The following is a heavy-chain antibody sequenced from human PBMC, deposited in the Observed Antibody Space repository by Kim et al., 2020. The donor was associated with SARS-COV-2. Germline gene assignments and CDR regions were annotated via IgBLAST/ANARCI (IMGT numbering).Heavy chain of an antibody. V-gene: IGHV3-48*02. D-gene: IGHD3-22*01. Sequence: GGSLRLSCAASGFTFSSYSMNWVRQAPGKGLEWVSYISSSSSTIYYADSVKGRFTISRDNAKNSLYLQMNSLRDEDTAVYYCARDMVRRIMIEVVSRGMDVWGQGTTVTVSS. J-gene: IGHJ6*02. CDR1: GFTFSSYS. CDR3: ARDMVRRIMIEVVSRGMDV. CDR2: ISSSSSTI.